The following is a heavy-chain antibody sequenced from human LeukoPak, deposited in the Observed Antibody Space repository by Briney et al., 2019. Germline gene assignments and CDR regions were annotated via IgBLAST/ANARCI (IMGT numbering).Heavy chain of an antibody. D-gene: IGHD3-22*01. CDR1: GFTFSSYG. CDR3: ARGHFYDSSSGYHDTFDM. V-gene: IGHV3-30*03. CDR2: ISYDGSNK. Sequence: GGSLSLSCAAPGFTFSSYGMHGVRQAPGKGLKWVAVISYDGSNKYYADSVKGRFTISRDNSKNTLYLQMNSLRYEDTAVYYCARGHFYDSSSGYHDTFDMWGQGTMVTVSS. J-gene: IGHJ3*02.